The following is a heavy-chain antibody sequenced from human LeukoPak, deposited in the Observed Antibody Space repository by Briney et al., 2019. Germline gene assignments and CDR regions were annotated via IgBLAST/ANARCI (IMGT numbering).Heavy chain of an antibody. Sequence: GESLKISCKGSGYRFTSYWIGWVRPMPGKGLEWMGIIYPGDSDTRYSPSFQGQVTISADKSISTAYLQWSSLKASDTAMYYCARLKCYGSGGEFNGFDPWGQGTLVTVSS. D-gene: IGHD3-10*01. CDR2: IYPGDSDT. CDR3: ARLKCYGSGGEFNGFDP. V-gene: IGHV5-51*01. J-gene: IGHJ5*02. CDR1: GYRFTSYW.